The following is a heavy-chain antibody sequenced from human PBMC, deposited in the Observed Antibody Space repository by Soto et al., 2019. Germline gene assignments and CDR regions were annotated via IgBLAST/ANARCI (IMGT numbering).Heavy chain of an antibody. CDR3: AKDKVPVVVTAPFDY. CDR1: GFTFSSYG. D-gene: IGHD2-21*02. CDR2: ISYDGSNK. V-gene: IGHV3-30*18. Sequence: QVQLVESGGGVVQPGRSLRLSCAASGFTFSSYGMHWVRQAPGKGLEWVAVISYDGSNKYYADSVKGRFTVSRDKSKNTLYLQVNSLRAEDTVVYYCAKDKVPVVVTAPFDYWGQGTLVTVSS. J-gene: IGHJ4*02.